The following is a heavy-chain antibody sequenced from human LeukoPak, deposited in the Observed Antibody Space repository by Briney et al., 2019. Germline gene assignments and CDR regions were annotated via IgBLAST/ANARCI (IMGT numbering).Heavy chain of an antibody. CDR1: GFTFSSYA. D-gene: IGHD3-10*01. Sequence: PGRSLRLSCAASGFTFSSYAMHWVRQAPGKGLEWVAVISYDGSNKYYADSVKGRFTISRDNSKNTLYLQMNSLRAEDTAVYYCAKDPDGSGSWYYFDYWGQGTLVTVSS. CDR3: AKDPDGSGSWYYFDY. CDR2: ISYDGSNK. V-gene: IGHV3-30-3*01. J-gene: IGHJ4*02.